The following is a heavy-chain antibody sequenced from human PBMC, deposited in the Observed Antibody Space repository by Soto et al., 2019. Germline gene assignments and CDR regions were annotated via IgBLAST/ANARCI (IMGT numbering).Heavy chain of an antibody. J-gene: IGHJ6*02. CDR1: GFTFSSYG. CDR2: ISYDGSNK. D-gene: IGHD3-3*01. V-gene: IGHV3-30*18. CDR3: AKEIRFLEWLFVQPDYYYGMDV. Sequence: GGSLRLSCAASGFTFSSYGMHWVRQAPGKGLEWVAVISYDGSNKYYADSVKGRFTISRDNSKNTLYLQMNSLRAEDTAVYYCAKEIRFLEWLFVQPDYYYGMDVWGQGTTVTVSS.